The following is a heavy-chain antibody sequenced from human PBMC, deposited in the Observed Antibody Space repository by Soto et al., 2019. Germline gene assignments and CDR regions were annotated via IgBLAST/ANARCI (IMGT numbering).Heavy chain of an antibody. CDR3: TRSHGGYYDLFFDY. CDR2: INTDGSST. D-gene: IGHD3-22*01. V-gene: IGHV3-74*01. J-gene: IGHJ4*02. CDR1: GFTFSGYW. Sequence: EVQLVESGGGLVQPGGSLRLSCAASGFTFSGYWMYWVRQAPGKGLVCVSRINTDGSSTTYADSVKGRFTISRDNAKNTLYLQMNSLRAEDTAVYYCTRSHGGYYDLFFDYWGQGTLVTVSS.